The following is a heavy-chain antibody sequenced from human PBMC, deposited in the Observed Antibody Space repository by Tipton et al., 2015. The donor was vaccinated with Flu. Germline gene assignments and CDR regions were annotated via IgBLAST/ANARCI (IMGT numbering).Heavy chain of an antibody. D-gene: IGHD2-15*01. V-gene: IGHV4-38-2*02. Sequence: TLSLTCSVSGYSIRSAYYWGWVRRPPGKGLEWIGTIYHSGTTYYNSSLKSRVTISVDASKNKFSLKLTSVTAADTAVYYCAREGYKSRGHLWGQGTLVTVSS. J-gene: IGHJ5*02. CDR2: IYHSGTT. CDR3: AREGYKSRGHL. CDR1: GYSIRSAYY.